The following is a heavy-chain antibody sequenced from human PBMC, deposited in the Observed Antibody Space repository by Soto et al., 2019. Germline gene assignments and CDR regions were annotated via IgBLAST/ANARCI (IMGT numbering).Heavy chain of an antibody. CDR1: GFPFSKAW. CDR3: TKGLGYCSGGNCFTFDY. Sequence: EVQLVESGGGLVKPGGSLRLSCAASGFPFSKAWMSWVRQVPGKGLEWVGRIKSKADGGTTDYAAPVKGRFTISSDDSSNTLYLQMNSLKTEDTAVYYCTKGLGYCSGGNCFTFDYGGQGAVVTVSS. CDR2: IKSKADGGTT. V-gene: IGHV3-15*01. J-gene: IGHJ4*02. D-gene: IGHD2-15*01.